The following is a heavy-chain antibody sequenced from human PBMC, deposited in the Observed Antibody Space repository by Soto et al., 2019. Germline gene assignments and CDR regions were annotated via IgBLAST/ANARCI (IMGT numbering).Heavy chain of an antibody. CDR3: ARGNWDV. V-gene: IGHV3-30-3*01. Sequence: QVQVVESGGGVVQPGKSLRLSCAASAFTLSKFVMHWVLQAPGRGLEWVAVTSNDGSNTFYADSVKGRFTISRDNSKNTVYLQMNSLRTEDTAVYYCARGNWDVWGQGTTVTGSS. CDR2: TSNDGSNT. D-gene: IGHD1-7*01. CDR1: AFTLSKFV. J-gene: IGHJ6*02.